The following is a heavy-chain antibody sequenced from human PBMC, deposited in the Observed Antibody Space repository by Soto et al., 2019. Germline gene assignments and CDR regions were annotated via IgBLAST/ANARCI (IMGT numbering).Heavy chain of an antibody. CDR1: GFGVVISV. V-gene: IGHV3-49*03. CDR2: IRNKTYGRTT. CDR3: ARAESPAVADLLDY. J-gene: IGHJ4*02. Sequence: SLRQTWAGSGFGVVISVMNWKRRAHGKGLEWVGLIRNKTYGRTTEYAASVKGRFTISRDDSNRIAYLQMNSLKTEDSAVDDFARAESPAVADLLDYLGRGTLVPVSS. D-gene: IGHD3-10*01.